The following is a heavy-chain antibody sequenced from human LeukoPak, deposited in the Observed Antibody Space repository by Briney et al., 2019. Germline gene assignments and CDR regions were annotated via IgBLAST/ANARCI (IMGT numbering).Heavy chain of an antibody. Sequence: AGGSLRLSCAASGLTVSSSYMSWVRQAPGKGLEWVSYISSSSSTIYYADSVKGRFTSSRDNAKNSLYLQMNSLRDEDTAVYYCAREHSITMVRGVYYYYGMDVWGQGTTVTVSS. CDR1: GLTVSSSY. CDR2: ISSSSSTI. J-gene: IGHJ6*02. CDR3: AREHSITMVRGVYYYYGMDV. D-gene: IGHD3-10*01. V-gene: IGHV3-48*02.